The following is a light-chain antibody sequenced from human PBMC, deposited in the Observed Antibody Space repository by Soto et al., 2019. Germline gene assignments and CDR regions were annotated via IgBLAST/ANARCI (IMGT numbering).Light chain of an antibody. V-gene: IGLV6-57*02. J-gene: IGLJ2*01. CDR1: SGSIASNY. Sequence: NFMLTQPHSVSESPGKTVTIYCTGSSGSIASNYVQWYQQRPGSAPTTVIYEDNQRPSGVPDRFSGSIDSSSNSASLTISGLKTEDEADYYCQSYDSSNHAVFGGGTKVTVL. CDR3: QSYDSSNHAV. CDR2: EDN.